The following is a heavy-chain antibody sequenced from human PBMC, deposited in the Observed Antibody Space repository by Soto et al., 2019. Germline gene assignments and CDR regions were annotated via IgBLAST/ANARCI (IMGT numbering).Heavy chain of an antibody. CDR1: GLTFSSYA. D-gene: IGHD4-17*01. Sequence: PGGSLRLSCAASGLTFSSYAMIWVGQAPGKGLEWVSAISGSGGSTYYADSVKGRFTISRDNSKNTLYLQMNSLRAEDTAVYYCAKTPTVTTIFLLDYWGQGTLVTVSS. CDR3: AKTPTVTTIFLLDY. CDR2: ISGSGGST. V-gene: IGHV3-23*01. J-gene: IGHJ4*02.